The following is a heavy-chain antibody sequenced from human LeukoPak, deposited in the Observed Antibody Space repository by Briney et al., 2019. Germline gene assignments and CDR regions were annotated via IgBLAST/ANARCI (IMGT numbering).Heavy chain of an antibody. J-gene: IGHJ4*02. CDR3: VKGDNNILTGYYNSIDY. D-gene: IGHD3-9*01. CDR1: GFTFSSFG. V-gene: IGHV3-23*01. CDR2: ISASGIST. Sequence: GGSLRLSCAASGFTFSSFGMNWVRQAPGKGLEWVSTISASGISTYYADSVKGRFTISRDNSRNTLYLQMSSLRVEDTAFYFCVKGDNNILTGYYNSIDYWAQGPRVTVPS.